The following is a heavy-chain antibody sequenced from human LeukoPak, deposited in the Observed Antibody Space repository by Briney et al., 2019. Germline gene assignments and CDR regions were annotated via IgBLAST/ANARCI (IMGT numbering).Heavy chain of an antibody. Sequence: GASVKVSCKASGYTFTSYYMHWVRQAPGRGLEWMGIINPSGGSTSYAQKFQGRVTMTRDMSTSTVYMELSSLRSEDTAVYYCARDLADYYGSGSYFDAFDIWGQGTMVTVSS. V-gene: IGHV1-46*01. CDR2: INPSGGST. D-gene: IGHD3-10*01. CDR1: GYTFTSYY. J-gene: IGHJ3*02. CDR3: ARDLADYYGSGSYFDAFDI.